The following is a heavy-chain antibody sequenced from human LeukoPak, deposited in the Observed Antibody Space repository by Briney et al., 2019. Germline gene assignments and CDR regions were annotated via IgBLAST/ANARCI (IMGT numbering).Heavy chain of an antibody. CDR1: GFIVSRNY. J-gene: IGHJ4*02. V-gene: IGHV3-66*01. D-gene: IGHD2-21*02. Sequence: EGSLRLSCGVSGFIVSRNYISWVRQAPGKGLEWVSVIYSGGNTDYADSVRGRFTISRDISKNTVYLQMNSLRSEDTAVYHCASGAGRGGADWEFDYWGQGTLVTVSS. CDR3: ASGAGRGGADWEFDY. CDR2: IYSGGNT.